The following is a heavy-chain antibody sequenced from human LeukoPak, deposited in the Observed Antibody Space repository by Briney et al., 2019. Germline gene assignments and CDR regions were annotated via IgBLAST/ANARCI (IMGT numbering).Heavy chain of an antibody. D-gene: IGHD5-24*01. V-gene: IGHV5-51*01. J-gene: IGHJ4*02. Sequence: GESLKISCKGSGYTFTTYWIAWVRQMPGKGLEWMGIIYPGDSDTRYSPSFQGQVTMSADKSISTAYLQWSSLKASDTGMYYCARVVADGSTYYFDYWGQGILVTVSS. CDR1: GYTFTTYW. CDR3: ARVVADGSTYYFDY. CDR2: IYPGDSDT.